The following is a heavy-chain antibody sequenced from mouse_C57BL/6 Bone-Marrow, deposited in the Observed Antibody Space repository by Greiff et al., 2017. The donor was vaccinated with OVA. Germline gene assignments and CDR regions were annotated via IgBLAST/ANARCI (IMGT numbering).Heavy chain of an antibody. CDR1: GYTFTSYG. J-gene: IGHJ3*01. CDR3: ARTGLAY. V-gene: IGHV1-81*01. CDR2: IYPKSGNT. D-gene: IGHD4-1*01. Sequence: QVHVKQSGAELARPGASVKLSCKASGYTFTSYGISWVKQRTGQGLEWIGAIYPKSGNTYYNEKFKGKATLTADKSASTAYMELRSLTSEDSAVYFCARTGLAYWGQGTLVTVSA.